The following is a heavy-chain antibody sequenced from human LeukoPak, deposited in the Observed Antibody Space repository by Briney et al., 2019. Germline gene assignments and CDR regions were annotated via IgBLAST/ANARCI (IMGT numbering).Heavy chain of an antibody. CDR1: GYTFTSYY. CDR3: ARDLPFLDIVATSERDFDY. D-gene: IGHD5-12*01. V-gene: IGHV1-46*01. Sequence: ASVKVSCKASGYTFTSYYMHWVRQAPGQGLEWMGIINPSGGSTSYAQKFQGRVTMTRDMSTSTVYMELSSLRSEDTAVYYCARDLPFLDIVATSERDFDYWGQGTLVTVSS. J-gene: IGHJ4*02. CDR2: INPSGGST.